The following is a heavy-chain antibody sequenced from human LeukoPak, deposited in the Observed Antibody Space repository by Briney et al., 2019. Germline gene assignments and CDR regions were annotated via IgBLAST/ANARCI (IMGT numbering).Heavy chain of an antibody. V-gene: IGHV4-59*01. CDR3: ARDVGYFDY. CDR1: GGSISSYY. Sequence: NPSETLSLTCTVSGGSISSYYSSWIRQPPGQGLEWIGYIYYSGSTNYNPSLKSRVTISVDTSKSQFALKLSSVTAANTAVYYCARDVGYFDYWGQGTLVTVSS. D-gene: IGHD2-15*01. CDR2: IYYSGST. J-gene: IGHJ4*02.